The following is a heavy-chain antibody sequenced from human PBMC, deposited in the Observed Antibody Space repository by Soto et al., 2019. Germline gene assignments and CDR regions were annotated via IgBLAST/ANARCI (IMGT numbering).Heavy chain of an antibody. CDR1: GYSFTSYW. J-gene: IGHJ6*02. V-gene: IGHV5-51*01. Sequence: GESLKISCKGSGYSFTSYWIGWVRQMPGKGLEWMGIIYPGDSDTRYSPSFQGQVTISADKSISTAYLQWSSLKASDTAMYYCAREPDYGSGSYYPKGMDVWGQGTTVTVYS. CDR2: IYPGDSDT. D-gene: IGHD3-10*01. CDR3: AREPDYGSGSYYPKGMDV.